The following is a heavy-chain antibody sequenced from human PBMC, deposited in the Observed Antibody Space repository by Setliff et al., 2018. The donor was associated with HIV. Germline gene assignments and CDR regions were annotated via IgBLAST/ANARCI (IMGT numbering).Heavy chain of an antibody. CDR1: GAGISGYS. CDR2: IDSNGRP. Sequence: SETLSLTCIVSGAGISGYSWSWIRQPPGKGLEWIGDIDSNGRPNYNTSLNSRLTVSAGPSKNQISMKLSSVTAADTAIYYCARLCSNGVCRPVGDHVFDVWGQGTMVTVSS. CDR3: ARLCSNGVCRPVGDHVFDV. J-gene: IGHJ3*01. D-gene: IGHD2-8*01. V-gene: IGHV4-4*09.